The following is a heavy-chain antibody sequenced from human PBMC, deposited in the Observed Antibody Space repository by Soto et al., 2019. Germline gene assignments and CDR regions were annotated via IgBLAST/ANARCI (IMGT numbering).Heavy chain of an antibody. D-gene: IGHD2-15*01. CDR1: GFSLSTNGVG. V-gene: IGHV2-5*02. J-gene: IGHJ6*02. CDR3: AHKGGRGAGMDV. Sequence: QITLKESGAKLVKPTQTLTLTCTFSGFSLSTNGVGVVWIRQPPGKALEWLALIYWDGDERYSPFLKSRLTITKDPYKNQVALTMTNMDPVDTATYYCAHKGGRGAGMDVWGQGTTVTVSS. CDR2: IYWDGDE.